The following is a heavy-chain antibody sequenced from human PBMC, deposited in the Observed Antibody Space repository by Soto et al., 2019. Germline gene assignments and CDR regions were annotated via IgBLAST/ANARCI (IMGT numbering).Heavy chain of an antibody. CDR1: GYSFTSYW. V-gene: IGHV5-51*01. Sequence: GESLKISCKGSGYSFTSYWIGWVRQMPGKGLEWMGIIYPGDSDTRYSLSFQGQVTISADKSISTAYLQWSSLKASDTAMYYCASLSSHYDYGMDVWGQGTTGTVSS. J-gene: IGHJ6*02. CDR2: IYPGDSDT. CDR3: ASLSSHYDYGMDV.